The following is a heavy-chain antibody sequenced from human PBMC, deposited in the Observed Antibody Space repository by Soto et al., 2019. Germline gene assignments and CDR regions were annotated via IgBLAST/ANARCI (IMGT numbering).Heavy chain of an antibody. V-gene: IGHV3-33*01. D-gene: IGHD6-13*01. CDR3: ARDRGVIAAAVRVYYGMDV. CDR2: IWYDGSNK. J-gene: IGHJ6*02. CDR1: GFTFSSYG. Sequence: QVQLVESGGGVVQPGRSLRLSCAASGFTFSSYGMHWVRQAPGKGLERVAGIWYDGSNKYYADSVKGRFTISRDNSRNKLYLQVNSLRAEDTAVYYCARDRGVIAAAVRVYYGMDVWGQGTTVTVSS.